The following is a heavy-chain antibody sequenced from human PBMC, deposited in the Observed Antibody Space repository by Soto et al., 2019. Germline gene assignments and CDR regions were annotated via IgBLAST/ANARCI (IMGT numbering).Heavy chain of an antibody. CDR3: LTLFCYYTTLPCWLPYFDH. J-gene: IGHJ4*02. CDR1: GYNFIGQY. D-gene: IGHD3-3*01. Sequence: ASVKVSCKASGYNFIGQYIHWVRQAPGQVLEWMGIINPSGGSTTYAQKFQGRVVMTRGASTSTVYVELSSLTSEDTAIYFGLTLFCYYTTLPCWLPYFDHWGQGTMVTVSS. CDR2: INPSGGST. V-gene: IGHV1-46*01.